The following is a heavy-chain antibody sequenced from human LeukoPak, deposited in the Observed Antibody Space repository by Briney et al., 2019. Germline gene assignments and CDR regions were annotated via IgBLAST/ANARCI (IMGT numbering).Heavy chain of an antibody. Sequence: GGSLRLSCAASGFTFSSYGMHWVRQAPGKGLEWVAFIRYDGSNKYYADSVKGRFTISRDNSKNTLYLQMNSLRAEDTAVYYCARDTYGSGSYYNAPLDYWGQGTLVTVSS. CDR2: IRYDGSNK. D-gene: IGHD3-10*01. CDR3: ARDTYGSGSYYNAPLDY. CDR1: GFTFSSYG. V-gene: IGHV3-30*02. J-gene: IGHJ4*02.